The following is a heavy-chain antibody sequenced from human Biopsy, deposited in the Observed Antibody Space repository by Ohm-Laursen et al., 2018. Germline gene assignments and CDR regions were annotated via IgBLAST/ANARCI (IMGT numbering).Heavy chain of an antibody. CDR3: ARDDAVTVIRGLYY. D-gene: IGHD2-21*02. J-gene: IGHJ4*02. CDR1: GDSISSHY. V-gene: IGHV4-59*11. CDR2: ISGSSNT. Sequence: SDTLSLTCTVSGDSISSHYWSWIRQPPGKGLEWIGYISGSSNTNYNPSLKSRVTLSTDTSETQFFLKLSSVTAEDTAVYYCARDDAVTVIRGLYYWGQGALVTVSS.